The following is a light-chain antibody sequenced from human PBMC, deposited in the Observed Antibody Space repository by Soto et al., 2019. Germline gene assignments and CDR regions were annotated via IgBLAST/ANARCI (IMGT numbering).Light chain of an antibody. CDR3: QAWDSSTAV. CDR1: KLGDKY. Sequence: SYELTQPPSVSVSPGQTASITCSGDKLGDKYSCWYQQKPGQPPVLVIYQDNKRPSGIPERFSGSNSGNTATLTISGTQTMDEADYYCQAWDSSTAVFGGGTKLTVL. CDR2: QDN. J-gene: IGLJ2*01. V-gene: IGLV3-1*01.